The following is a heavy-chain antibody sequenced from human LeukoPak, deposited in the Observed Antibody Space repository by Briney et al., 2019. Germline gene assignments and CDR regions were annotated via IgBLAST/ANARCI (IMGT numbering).Heavy chain of an antibody. CDR3: ARGPNSSSWSGYYYYGMDV. CDR2: TNPNSGGT. D-gene: IGHD6-13*01. Sequence: ASVKVSCKASGYTFTGYYMHWVRQAPGQGLEWMGWTNPNSGGTNYAQKFQGRVTMTRDTSISTAYMELSRLRSDDTAVYHCARGPNSSSWSGYYYYGMDVWGQGTTVTVSS. CDR1: GYTFTGYY. J-gene: IGHJ6*02. V-gene: IGHV1-2*02.